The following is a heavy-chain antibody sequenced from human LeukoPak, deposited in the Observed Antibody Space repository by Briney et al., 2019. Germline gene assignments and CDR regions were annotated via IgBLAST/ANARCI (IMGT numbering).Heavy chain of an antibody. CDR3: ATDISTHYFGS. Sequence: AGGSLRLSCAASGISFRSYGMHWVRQAPGKGLEWLTFIWYDASNKYYAESVKGRFTISRDNSRNTVFLQMNSLRAEDTAIYYCATDISTHYFGSWGQGTLVTVSS. CDR1: GISFRSYG. CDR2: IWYDASNK. D-gene: IGHD3-9*01. J-gene: IGHJ4*02. V-gene: IGHV3-30*02.